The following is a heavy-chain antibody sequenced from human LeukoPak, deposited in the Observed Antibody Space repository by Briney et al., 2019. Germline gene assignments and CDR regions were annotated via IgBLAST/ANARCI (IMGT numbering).Heavy chain of an antibody. V-gene: IGHV4-30-4*01. CDR3: ARGTSHHKFFF. J-gene: IGHJ1*01. Sequence: SETLSLTCTVSGDSISSGDYYWSWLRQPPGKGPEWIGYIFYSGSTHYNLSLKSRVSMSVDTSKNQFSLKLNSVTAADTAVYYCARGTSHHKFFFWGQGTLVTVSS. CDR1: GDSISSGDYY. CDR2: IFYSGST.